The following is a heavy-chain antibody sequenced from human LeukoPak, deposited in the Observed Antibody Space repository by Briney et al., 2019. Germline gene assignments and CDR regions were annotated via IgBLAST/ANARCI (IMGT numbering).Heavy chain of an antibody. CDR3: ARDPVAARGEFDY. CDR2: ISSSSTYI. Sequence: GGSLRLSCTTSGFTFSTYAMNWIRQAPGKGLEWVSSISSSSTYIYYADSLKGRFTISRDNAKNSLYLQMNSLRAEDKAVYYCARDPVAARGEFDYWGQGTLVTVSS. D-gene: IGHD6-6*01. CDR1: GFTFSTYA. J-gene: IGHJ4*02. V-gene: IGHV3-21*01.